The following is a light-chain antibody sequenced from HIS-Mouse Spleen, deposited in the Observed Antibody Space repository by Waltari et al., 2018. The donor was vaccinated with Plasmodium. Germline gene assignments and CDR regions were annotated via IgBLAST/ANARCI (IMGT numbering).Light chain of an antibody. CDR1: NIGSKT. V-gene: IGLV3-21*03. CDR3: QVWDSSSDHPVV. J-gene: IGLJ2*01. Sequence: SYVLTPPPSVSVAPGKTARITCRGNNIGSKTVHWYQQKPGQAPVLVVYEDSDRPSGIPERFSGSNSGNTATLTISRVEAGDEADYYCQVWDSSSDHPVVFGGGTKLTVL. CDR2: EDS.